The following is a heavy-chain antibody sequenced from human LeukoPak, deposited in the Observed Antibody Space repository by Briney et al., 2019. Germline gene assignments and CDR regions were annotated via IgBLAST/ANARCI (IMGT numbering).Heavy chain of an antibody. CDR3: ARDQEVGATTYFDY. Sequence: ASVKGSCKASGGTFSSYAISWGRQAPGQGLEWMGGIIPIFGTANYAQKFQGRVTITADESTSTAYMELSSLRSEDTAVYYCARDQEVGATTYFDYWGQGTLVTVSS. V-gene: IGHV1-69*01. D-gene: IGHD1-26*01. CDR2: IIPIFGTA. CDR1: GGTFSSYA. J-gene: IGHJ4*02.